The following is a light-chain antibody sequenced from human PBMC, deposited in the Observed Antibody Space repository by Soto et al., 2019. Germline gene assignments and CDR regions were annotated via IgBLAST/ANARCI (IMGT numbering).Light chain of an antibody. CDR1: SSNIGSNT. V-gene: IGLV1-44*01. CDR3: SSFKGTNSFV. CDR2: LNN. J-gene: IGLJ1*01. Sequence: QSALTQPPSASGTPGQRVTISCSGSSSNIGSNTVNWYQHLPGTAPRLLIYLNNLRPSGVPDRFSGSKSGTSASLAISGLQSEDEADYYCSSFKGTNSFVFGTGTKLTVL.